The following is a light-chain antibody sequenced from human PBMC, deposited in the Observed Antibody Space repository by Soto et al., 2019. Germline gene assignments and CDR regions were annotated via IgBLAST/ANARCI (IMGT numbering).Light chain of an antibody. Sequence: DIQMTQSPSSVSASVGDRVTITCRASQGISTNLAWYQQKPGKAPKLLIYAASSLQSGVPPRFSGSGSGTDFTLTISSLQPEDFAIYYCLQANRVPLSFGQGTRLEMK. V-gene: IGKV1-12*01. CDR2: AAS. J-gene: IGKJ5*01. CDR1: QGISTN. CDR3: LQANRVPLS.